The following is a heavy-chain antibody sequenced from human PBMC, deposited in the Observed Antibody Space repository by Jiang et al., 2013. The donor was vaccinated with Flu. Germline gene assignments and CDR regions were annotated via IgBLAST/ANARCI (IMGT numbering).Heavy chain of an antibody. V-gene: IGHV4-39*01. CDR1: GGSISSSSYY. D-gene: IGHD6-19*01. J-gene: IGHJ4*02. CDR3: ARWVVKQWLVFDY. Sequence: KPSETLSLTCTVSGGSISSSSYYWGWIRQPPGKGLEWIGSIYYSGSTYYNPSLKSRVTISVDTSKNQFSLKLSSVTAADTAVYYCARWVVKQWLVFDYWGQGTLVTVSS. CDR2: IYYSGST.